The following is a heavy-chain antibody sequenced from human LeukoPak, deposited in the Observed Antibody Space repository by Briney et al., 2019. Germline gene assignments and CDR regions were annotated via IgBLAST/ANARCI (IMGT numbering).Heavy chain of an antibody. Sequence: GGSLRLSCAASRFTFSTYAMHWVRQAPGKGLEWVAGIPNDGTNEDHADSVKGRFTISRDNSKNTLYLQMNSLRAEDTAIYYCARDRIAVAGMGAFQHWGQGTLVTVSS. J-gene: IGHJ1*01. CDR1: RFTFSTYA. D-gene: IGHD6-19*01. V-gene: IGHV3-30-3*01. CDR3: ARDRIAVAGMGAFQH. CDR2: IPNDGTNE.